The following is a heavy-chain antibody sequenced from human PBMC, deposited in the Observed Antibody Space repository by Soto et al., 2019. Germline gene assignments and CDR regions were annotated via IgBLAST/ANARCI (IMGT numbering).Heavy chain of an antibody. Sequence: QLQLQESGSGLVKPSETLSLTCIVSNGSISSRSSYWGWIRQTPGKGLEWIGSIYYIGNTYYNPSLKRRVTLSIDTSRTQFSLKMNSVTAADAAVYFCGGQDYGAKRYYFENWGQGALVTVSS. CDR2: IYYIGNT. D-gene: IGHD4-17*01. J-gene: IGHJ4*02. CDR3: GGQDYGAKRYYFEN. V-gene: IGHV4-39*01. CDR1: NGSISSRSSY.